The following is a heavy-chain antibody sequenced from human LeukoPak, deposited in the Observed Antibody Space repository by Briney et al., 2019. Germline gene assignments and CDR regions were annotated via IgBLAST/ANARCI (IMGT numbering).Heavy chain of an antibody. CDR3: ARGASGTLYDAFDI. Sequence: SETLSLTCTVSGGSISSYYWSWIRQPPGEGLEWIGSIYYSGTTNSNPSLKSRATISVDTSKNHLSLKVSSVTAADTAVYYCARGASGTLYDAFDIWGQGTMVTVSS. V-gene: IGHV4-59*01. J-gene: IGHJ3*02. D-gene: IGHD1-26*01. CDR2: IYYSGTT. CDR1: GGSISSYY.